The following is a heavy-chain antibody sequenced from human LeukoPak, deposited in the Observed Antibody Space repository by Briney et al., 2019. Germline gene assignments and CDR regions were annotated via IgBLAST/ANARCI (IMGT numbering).Heavy chain of an antibody. CDR1: GGSFSGYF. Sequence: SETLSLTCAVYGGSFSGYFWSWIRQPPDKGLEWIGEINHSGSTNYNPSLKSRVTVSVDTSKNQFSLRLSSVTAADTAVYYCARQSVTTTIDYWGQGTLVTVSS. CDR3: ARQSVTTTIDY. CDR2: INHSGST. V-gene: IGHV4-34*01. J-gene: IGHJ4*02. D-gene: IGHD4-17*01.